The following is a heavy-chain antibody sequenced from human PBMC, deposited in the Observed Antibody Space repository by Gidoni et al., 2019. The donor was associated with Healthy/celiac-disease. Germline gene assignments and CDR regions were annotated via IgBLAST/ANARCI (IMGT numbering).Heavy chain of an antibody. CDR3: AGETAVVGATMVHY. CDR2: IISSSSYI. CDR1: GFTFSSYS. D-gene: IGHD1-26*01. Sequence: EVQLVEYGGGLVKPGGSLRLSCAASGFTFSSYSMNWARQAPGKGLEWVSSIISSSSYIYYADSVKGRFTISRDNAKNSLYLQMNSLRAEDTAVYYCAGETAVVGATMVHYWGQGTLVTVSS. V-gene: IGHV3-21*01. J-gene: IGHJ4*02.